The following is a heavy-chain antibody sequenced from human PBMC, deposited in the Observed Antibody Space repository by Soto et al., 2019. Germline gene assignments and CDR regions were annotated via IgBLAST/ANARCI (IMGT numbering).Heavy chain of an antibody. V-gene: IGHV3-53*01. Sequence: GGSLRLSCAASGFTVSSNYMSWVRQAPGKGLEWVSVIYSGGSTYYADSVKGRFTISRDNSKNTLYLQMNSLRAEDTAVYYCARVGPPYCTNGVCSGGGFDPWGQGTLVTVSS. CDR2: IYSGGST. J-gene: IGHJ5*02. CDR3: ARVGPPYCTNGVCSGGGFDP. D-gene: IGHD2-8*01. CDR1: GFTVSSNY.